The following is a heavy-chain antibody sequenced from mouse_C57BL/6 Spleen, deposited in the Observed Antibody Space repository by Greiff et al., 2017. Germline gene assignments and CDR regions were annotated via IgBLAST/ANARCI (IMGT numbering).Heavy chain of an antibody. J-gene: IGHJ1*03. Sequence: VQLQQSGPELVKPGASVKISCKASGYSFTGYYMHWVQQSSEKSLEWIGEINPSTGGTSYNQKFKGKATLTVDKSSSTAYMQLKSLTSEDSAVYYCAGGCWYFDVWGTGTTVTGSS. CDR3: AGGCWYFDV. CDR2: INPSTGGT. V-gene: IGHV1-43*01. D-gene: IGHD1-1*02. CDR1: GYSFTGYY.